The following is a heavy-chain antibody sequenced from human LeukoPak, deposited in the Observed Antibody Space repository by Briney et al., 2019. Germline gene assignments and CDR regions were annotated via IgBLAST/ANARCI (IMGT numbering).Heavy chain of an antibody. CDR3: ARDHQQLVLNNDAFDI. CDR2: INPNSGGT. CDR1: GYTFTGYY. V-gene: IGHV1-2*02. Sequence: GASVKVSCKASGYTFTGYYMHWVRQAPGQGLEWMGWINPNSGGTNYAQKFQGRVTVTRDTSISTAYMELSRLRSDDTAVYYCARDHQQLVLNNDAFDIWGQGTMVTVSS. D-gene: IGHD6-13*01. J-gene: IGHJ3*02.